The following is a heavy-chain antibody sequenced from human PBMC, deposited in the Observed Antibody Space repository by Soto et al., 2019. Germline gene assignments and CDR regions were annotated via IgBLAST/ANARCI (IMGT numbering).Heavy chain of an antibody. J-gene: IGHJ4*02. D-gene: IGHD2-2*01. Sequence: ASVKVSCKVSGYTLTELSMHWVRQAPGKGLEWMGGFDPEDGETIYAQKFQGRVTMTEDTSTDTAYMELSSLRSEDTAVYYCATATIVVVPAANVPFYYWGQGTLVTVSS. V-gene: IGHV1-24*01. CDR2: FDPEDGET. CDR1: GYTLTELS. CDR3: ATATIVVVPAANVPFYY.